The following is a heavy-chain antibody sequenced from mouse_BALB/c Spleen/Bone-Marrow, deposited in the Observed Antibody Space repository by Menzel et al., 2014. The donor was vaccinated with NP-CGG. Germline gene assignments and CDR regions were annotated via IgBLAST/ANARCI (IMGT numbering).Heavy chain of an antibody. CDR3: ARRDDAMDY. D-gene: IGHD3-3*01. Sequence: VKLMESGAELVRPGTSVKVSCKASGYAFTNYLIEWVKQRPGQGLEWIGVINPGSGGTNYNEKFKGKATLTADKSSSTAFMQLSSLTSDDAAVYFCARRDDAMDYWGQGTSATVSS. V-gene: IGHV1-54*03. CDR1: GYAFTNYL. CDR2: INPGSGGT. J-gene: IGHJ4*01.